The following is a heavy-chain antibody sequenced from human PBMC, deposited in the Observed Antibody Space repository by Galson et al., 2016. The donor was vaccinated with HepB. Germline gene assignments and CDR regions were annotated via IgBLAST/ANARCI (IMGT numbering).Heavy chain of an antibody. CDR1: TFTFGDYG. J-gene: IGHJ4*02. D-gene: IGHD2-21*01. Sequence: SLRLSCAASTFTFGDYGIHWVRQAPGKGLEWVAFISYHGRNEYYADSVKGRFTLSRDNYRNTLYLQMNSLRAADTAVYYCARDVTAYCGAYCPAPFDSWAREPWSPSPQ. V-gene: IGHV3-30*03. CDR3: ARDVTAYCGAYCPAPFDS. CDR2: ISYHGRNE.